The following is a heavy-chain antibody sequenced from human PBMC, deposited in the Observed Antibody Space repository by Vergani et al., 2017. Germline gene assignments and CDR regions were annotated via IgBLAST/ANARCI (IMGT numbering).Heavy chain of an antibody. CDR3: ARQSPVRGVIKGPNWFDP. CDR2: IYYSGST. D-gene: IGHD3-10*01. V-gene: IGHV4-39*01. CDR1: GGSISSSSYY. J-gene: IGHJ5*02. Sequence: QLQLQESGPGLVKPSETLSLTCTVSGGSISSSSYYWGWIRQPPGKGLEWIGSIYYSGSTYYNPSLKSRVTISVDTSKNQFSLKLSSVTAADTAVYYCARQSPVRGVIKGPNWFDPWGQGTLVTVSS.